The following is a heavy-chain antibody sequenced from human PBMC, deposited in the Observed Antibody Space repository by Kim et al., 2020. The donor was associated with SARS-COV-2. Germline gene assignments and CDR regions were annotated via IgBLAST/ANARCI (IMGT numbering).Heavy chain of an antibody. V-gene: IGHV1-2*02. Sequence: ASVKVSCKASGYTFTGYYMHWVRQAPGQGLEWMGWINPNSGGTNYAQKFQGRVTMTRDTSISTAYMELSRLRSDDTAVYYCARDQIGSSSPYYYYYYYMDVWGKGTTVTVSS. D-gene: IGHD6-6*01. CDR2: INPNSGGT. CDR1: GYTFTGYY. J-gene: IGHJ6*03. CDR3: ARDQIGSSSPYYYYYYYMDV.